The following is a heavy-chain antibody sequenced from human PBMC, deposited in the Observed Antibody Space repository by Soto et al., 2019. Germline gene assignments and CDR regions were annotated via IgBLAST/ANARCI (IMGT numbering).Heavy chain of an antibody. Sequence: ASVKVSCKASGYTFTGYYMHWVRQAPGQGLEWMGWINPNSGGTNYAQKFQGWVTMTRDTSISTAYMELSRLRSDDTAVYYCARERTQSITPSGVTPRGSWFDPWGQGTLVTVAS. D-gene: IGHD3-3*01. CDR3: ARERTQSITPSGVTPRGSWFDP. CDR1: GYTFTGYY. CDR2: INPNSGGT. V-gene: IGHV1-2*04. J-gene: IGHJ5*02.